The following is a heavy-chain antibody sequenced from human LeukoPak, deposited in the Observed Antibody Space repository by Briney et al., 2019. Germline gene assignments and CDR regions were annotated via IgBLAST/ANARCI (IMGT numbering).Heavy chain of an antibody. Sequence: GGSPRLSCAASGFYFANYAMSWVRQAPGKGLEWVSATVGGGSPNTYHADSVKGRFTISRDNSKNTLYLQMNSLRAEDTAVYYCARRAGAYSHPYDYWGQGTLVTVSS. CDR3: ARRAGAYSHPYDY. CDR2: TVGGGSPNT. CDR1: GFYFANYA. D-gene: IGHD4/OR15-4a*01. V-gene: IGHV3-23*01. J-gene: IGHJ4*02.